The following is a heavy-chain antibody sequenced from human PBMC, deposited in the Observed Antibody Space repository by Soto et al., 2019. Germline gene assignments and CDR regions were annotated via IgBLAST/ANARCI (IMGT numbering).Heavy chain of an antibody. D-gene: IGHD3-10*01. Sequence: SVKVSCKVSGYTLTELSMHWVRQAPGQGLEWMGGIIPIFGTANYAQKFQGRVTITADESTSTAYMELSSLRSEDTAVYYCARDSPGTSSFDYWGQGTLVTVSS. CDR1: GYTLTELS. V-gene: IGHV1-69*13. J-gene: IGHJ4*02. CDR2: IIPIFGTA. CDR3: ARDSPGTSSFDY.